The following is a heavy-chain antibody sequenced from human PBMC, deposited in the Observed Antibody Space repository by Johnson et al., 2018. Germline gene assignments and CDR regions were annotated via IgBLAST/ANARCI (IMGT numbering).Heavy chain of an antibody. V-gene: IGHV3-21*01. CDR1: GFIFSSYT. CDR3: TIYFRSTPCKNYGMDV. D-gene: IGHD2-2*01. J-gene: IGHJ6*02. CDR2: ISNGGAYV. Sequence: VQLVESGGGLVKPGGSLRLSCVASGFIFSSYTMNWVRQAPGKGLEWVSSISNGGAYVYYADSVKGRFTISRDNPKNSLYLQMDSLRAEDTADHYCTIYFRSTPCKNYGMDVGGQGTTVTVSS.